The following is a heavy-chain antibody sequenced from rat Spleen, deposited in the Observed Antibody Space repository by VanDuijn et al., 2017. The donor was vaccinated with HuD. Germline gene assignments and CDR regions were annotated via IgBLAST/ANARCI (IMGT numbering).Heavy chain of an antibody. CDR2: INSAGSS. Sequence: EVQLQESGPGLVKPSQSLSLTCSVTGYSITSSYRWNWIRRFPGNKLEWMVYINSAGSSNYNPSLKSRISITRDTSKNQFFLQVNSVTTEDTATYYCARLEATYWFAYWGQGTLVTVSS. CDR3: ARLEATYWFAY. V-gene: IGHV3-3*01. J-gene: IGHJ3*01. D-gene: IGHD1-10*01. CDR1: GYSITSSYR.